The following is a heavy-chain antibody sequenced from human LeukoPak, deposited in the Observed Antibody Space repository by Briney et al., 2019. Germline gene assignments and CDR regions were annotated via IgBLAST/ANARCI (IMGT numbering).Heavy chain of an antibody. D-gene: IGHD4-17*01. CDR2: ISRNSGDYT. V-gene: IGHV3-23*01. Sequence: GGSLSLSCEASGFTFSIYDMYWVRQAPGKGLECVASISRNSGDYTLYAASVQGRFTITRDNSRSTLYLQMNSLRAEDRAVYCCSKKGQNEDYGKPDWGQGTLVTVPS. J-gene: IGHJ4*02. CDR1: GFTFSIYD. CDR3: SKKGQNEDYGKPD.